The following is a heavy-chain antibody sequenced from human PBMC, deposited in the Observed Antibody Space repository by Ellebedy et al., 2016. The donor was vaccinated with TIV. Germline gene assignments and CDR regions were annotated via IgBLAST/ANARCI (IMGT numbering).Heavy chain of an antibody. Sequence: SETLSLTXTVSGGSISSYYWGWIRQPPGKGLEWIGYIYYSGSTNYNPSLKSRVTISVDTSKNQFSLKLSSVTAADTAVYYCARGPPRGVIQSGSYYFDYWGQGTLVTVSS. J-gene: IGHJ4*02. D-gene: IGHD3-10*01. CDR1: GGSISSYY. V-gene: IGHV4-59*01. CDR2: IYYSGST. CDR3: ARGPPRGVIQSGSYYFDY.